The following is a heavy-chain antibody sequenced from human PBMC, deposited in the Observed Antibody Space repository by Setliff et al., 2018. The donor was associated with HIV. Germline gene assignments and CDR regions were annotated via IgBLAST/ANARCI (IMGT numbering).Heavy chain of an antibody. CDR2: ISPNSGYT. CDR1: GYSFTSYA. D-gene: IGHD3-10*01. V-gene: IGHV1-18*01. CDR3: AREGSPIYYFDY. Sequence: ASVKVSCKASGYSFTSYAISWVRQAPGQGLEWMAWISPNSGYTLFAQKFQGRVTMTRDTSISTAYMEVSSLRSDDTAVYYCAREGSPIYYFDYWSQGTLVTVSS. J-gene: IGHJ4*02.